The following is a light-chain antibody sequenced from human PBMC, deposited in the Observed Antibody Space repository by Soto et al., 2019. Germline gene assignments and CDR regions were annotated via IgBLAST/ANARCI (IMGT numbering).Light chain of an antibody. CDR1: QSVSSSY. CDR3: QQYGSSPRT. Sequence: IVLTQSPGTLSLSPGERATPSCRASQSVSSSYLAWYQQKPGQAPRPLIYGASSRATGIPDRFSGSGSGTDFTLTISRREPADFAVYYCQQYGSSPRTFGQGTRLEIK. CDR2: GAS. V-gene: IGKV3-20*01. J-gene: IGKJ5*01.